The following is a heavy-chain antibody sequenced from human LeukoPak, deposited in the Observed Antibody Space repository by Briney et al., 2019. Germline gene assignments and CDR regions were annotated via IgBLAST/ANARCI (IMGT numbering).Heavy chain of an antibody. D-gene: IGHD4-23*01. J-gene: IGHJ3*02. CDR2: IIPIFGTA. CDR1: GGTFSSYA. V-gene: IGHV1-69*13. CDR3: ARDWRAYYGGNPDAFDI. Sequence: SVKVSCKASGGTFSSYAISWVRQAPGQGLEWMGEIIPIFGTANYAQKFQGRVTITADESTSTAYMELSSLRSEDTAVYYCARDWRAYYGGNPDAFDIWGQGTMVTVSS.